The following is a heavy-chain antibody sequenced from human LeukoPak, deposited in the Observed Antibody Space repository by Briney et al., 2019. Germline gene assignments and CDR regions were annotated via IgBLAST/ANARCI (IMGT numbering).Heavy chain of an antibody. CDR3: ARKVVPAAIWYYFDY. V-gene: IGHV3-21*01. CDR2: ISSSSSYI. D-gene: IGHD2-2*01. J-gene: IGHJ4*02. CDR1: GFTFSSYS. Sequence: PGGSLRLXCAASGFTFSSYSMNWVRQAPGKGLEWVSSISSSSSYIYYADSVKGRFTISRDNAKNSLYLQMNSLRAEDTAVYYCARKVVPAAIWYYFDYWGQGTLVTVSS.